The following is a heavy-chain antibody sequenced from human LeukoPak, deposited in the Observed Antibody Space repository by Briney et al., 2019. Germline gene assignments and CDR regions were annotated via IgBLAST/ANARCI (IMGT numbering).Heavy chain of an antibody. V-gene: IGHV4-39*07. CDR1: GGSISSSSYY. CDR3: ARVGVYDSSRRQFDY. CDR2: IYYRGST. J-gene: IGHJ4*02. D-gene: IGHD3-22*01. Sequence: PSETLSLTCTVSGGSISSSSYYWGWIRQAPGKGLEWIGSIYYRGSTYYNPSLKSRVTISVDTSKNQFSLKLSSVTAADTAVYYCARVGVYDSSRRQFDYWGQGTLVTVSS.